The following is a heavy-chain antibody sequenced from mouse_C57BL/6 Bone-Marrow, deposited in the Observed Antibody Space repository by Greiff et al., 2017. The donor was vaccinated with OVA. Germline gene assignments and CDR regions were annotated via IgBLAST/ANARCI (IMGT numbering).Heavy chain of an antibody. Sequence: QVQLQQSDAELVKPGASVKISCKVSGYTFTDHTIHWMKQRPEQGLEWIGYIYPRDGSTKYNEKFQGKATLTADKSSSTAYMPLNSLTSEDSAVYFCAIPPHYYGSSDAMDYWGQGTAVTVSS. V-gene: IGHV1-78*01. CDR3: AIPPHYYGSSDAMDY. CDR1: GYTFTDHT. CDR2: IYPRDGST. D-gene: IGHD1-1*01. J-gene: IGHJ4*01.